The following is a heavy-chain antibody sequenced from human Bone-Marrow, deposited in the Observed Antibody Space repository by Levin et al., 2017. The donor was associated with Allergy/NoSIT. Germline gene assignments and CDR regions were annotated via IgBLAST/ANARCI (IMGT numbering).Heavy chain of an antibody. J-gene: IGHJ4*02. CDR1: GFTFDDSA. Sequence: GGSLRLFCAASGFTFDDSAMSWVRQAPGKGLEWVSGINWNGDSTGYADSVKGRFTISRDNGKNSLYLQMNSLRAEDTALYYCARRPYGSGSYYYDYWGQGTLVTVSS. CDR2: INWNGDST. CDR3: ARRPYGSGSYYYDY. D-gene: IGHD3-10*01. V-gene: IGHV3-20*04.